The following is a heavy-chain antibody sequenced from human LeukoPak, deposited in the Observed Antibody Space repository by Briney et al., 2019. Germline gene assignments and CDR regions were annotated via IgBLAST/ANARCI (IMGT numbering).Heavy chain of an antibody. Sequence: GSLRLSCAASGLTFSNYGMSWVRQAPGKGLEWVSGISGSGGTTYYADSVKGRFTISRDNSKNTLNLQMNSLRAEDTAVYYCAKAKYSSLSYYFDYWGQGTLVTVSS. CDR2: ISGSGGTT. CDR1: GLTFSNYG. CDR3: AKAKYSSLSYYFDY. D-gene: IGHD6-6*01. J-gene: IGHJ4*02. V-gene: IGHV3-23*01.